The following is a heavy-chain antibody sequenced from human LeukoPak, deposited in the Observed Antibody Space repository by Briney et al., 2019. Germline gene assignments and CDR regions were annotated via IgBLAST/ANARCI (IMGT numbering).Heavy chain of an antibody. D-gene: IGHD5-18*01. CDR2: IYYSGST. CDR3: ARSAAMVDYYYYGMDV. Sequence: SETLSLTFTVSGGSISSYYWSWIRQPPGKGLEWIGYIYYSGSTNYNPSLKSRVTISVDTSKNQFSLKLSSVTAADTAVYYCARSAAMVDYYYYGMDVWGQGTTVTVSS. J-gene: IGHJ6*02. V-gene: IGHV4-59*08. CDR1: GGSISSYY.